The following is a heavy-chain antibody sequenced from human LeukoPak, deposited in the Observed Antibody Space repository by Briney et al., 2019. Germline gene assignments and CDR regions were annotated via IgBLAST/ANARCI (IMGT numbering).Heavy chain of an antibody. J-gene: IGHJ6*02. CDR1: GFTFSSYA. V-gene: IGHV3-9*01. Sequence: GGSLRLSCAASGFTFSSYAMSWVRQAPGKGLEWVSGISWNSGSIGYADSVKGRFTISRDNAKNSLYLQMNSLRAEDTALYYCAILTGTLYYGMDVWGQGTTVTVSS. CDR2: ISWNSGSI. D-gene: IGHD3-9*01. CDR3: AILTGTLYYGMDV.